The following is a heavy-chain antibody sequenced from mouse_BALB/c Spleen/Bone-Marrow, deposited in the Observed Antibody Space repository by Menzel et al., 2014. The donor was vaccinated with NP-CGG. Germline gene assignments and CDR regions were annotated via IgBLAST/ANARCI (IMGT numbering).Heavy chain of an antibody. J-gene: IGHJ4*01. CDR3: ARSGWLLRGYYALDY. CDR1: GYTFSSYG. CDR2: INPYNDGT. D-gene: IGHD2-3*01. Sequence: EVQLQQSGPELVKPGASVKMSCKASGYTFSSYGMNWVKQKPGQGLEWIGYINPYNDGTKLNEKFEDKATLTSDKSSSIAYMELTSLTSEDSAVYYCARSGWLLRGYYALDYWGPGASVTVSS. V-gene: IGHV1-14*01.